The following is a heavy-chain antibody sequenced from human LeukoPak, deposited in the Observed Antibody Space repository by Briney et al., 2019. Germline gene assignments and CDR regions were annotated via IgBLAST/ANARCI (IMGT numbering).Heavy chain of an antibody. CDR3: ASQRDYYYYYGMDV. CDR2: FSGSGGST. CDR1: GFTFSSYA. J-gene: IGHJ6*02. Sequence: GGSLRLSCAASGFTFSSYAMSWVRQAPGKGLGWVSAFSGSGGSTYYADSVKGRFTISSDNSKNTLYLQMNSLRDGDTAVYYCASQRDYYYYYGMDVWGQGTTVTVSS. V-gene: IGHV3-23*01.